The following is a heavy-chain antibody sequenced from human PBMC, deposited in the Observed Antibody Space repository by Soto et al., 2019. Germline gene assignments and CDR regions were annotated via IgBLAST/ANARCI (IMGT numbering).Heavy chain of an antibody. CDR3: ARGLSMTTVTAFDY. CDR2: INHSGST. V-gene: IGHV4-34*01. J-gene: IGHJ4*02. D-gene: IGHD4-17*01. CDR1: GGSFSGYY. Sequence: PSETLSLTCAVYGGSFSGYYWSWIRQPPGKGLEWIGEINHSGSTNYNPSLKSRVTISVDTSKNQFSLKLSSVTAADTAVYYCARGLSMTTVTAFDYWGQGTLVTVSS.